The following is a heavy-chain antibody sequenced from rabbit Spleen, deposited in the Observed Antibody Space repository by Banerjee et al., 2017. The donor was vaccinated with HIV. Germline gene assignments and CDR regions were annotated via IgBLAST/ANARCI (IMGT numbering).Heavy chain of an antibody. Sequence: QEQLEESGGGLVRPEGSLTLTCTASGFSFSSSYYMCWVRQAPGKGLEWIACIGGSSSGFTYSATWAKGRFTCSKTSSTTVTLQMTSLTVADTATYFCARAGEGGDGYLNLWGPGTLVTVS. CDR2: IGGSSSGFT. V-gene: IGHV1S45*01. CDR3: ARAGEGGDGYLNL. D-gene: IGHD5-1*01. J-gene: IGHJ4*01. CDR1: GFSFSSSYY.